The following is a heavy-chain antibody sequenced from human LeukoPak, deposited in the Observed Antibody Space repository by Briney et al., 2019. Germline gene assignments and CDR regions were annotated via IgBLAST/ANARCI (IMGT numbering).Heavy chain of an antibody. V-gene: IGHV1-69*05. CDR3: ARDGGGNYYYYYMDV. D-gene: IGHD4-23*01. CDR2: IIPIFGTA. J-gene: IGHJ6*03. Sequence: SVKVSCKAPGGTFSSYAISWVRQAPGQGLEWMGGIIPIFGTANYAQKFQGRVTITTDESTSTAYMELSSLRSEDTAVYYCARDGGGNYYYYYMDVWGKGTTVTVSS. CDR1: GGTFSSYA.